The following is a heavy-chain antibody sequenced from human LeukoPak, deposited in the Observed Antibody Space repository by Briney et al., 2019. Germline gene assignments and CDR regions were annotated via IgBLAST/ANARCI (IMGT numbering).Heavy chain of an antibody. D-gene: IGHD5-12*01. V-gene: IGHV6-1*01. Sequence: SQTLSLTCAISGDSVSSNSAVWNWIRQSPSRGLEWLGRTYYKSKWSSNFAVSVESRITINPDTSKNQFSLHLNSVTPEDTAVYYCARGDIALDYWAQGTLVTVSS. J-gene: IGHJ4*02. CDR3: ARGDIALDY. CDR1: GDSVSSNSAV. CDR2: TYYKSKWSS.